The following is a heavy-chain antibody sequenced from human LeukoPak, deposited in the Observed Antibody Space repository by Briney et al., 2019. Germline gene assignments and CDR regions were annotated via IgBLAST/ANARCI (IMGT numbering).Heavy chain of an antibody. V-gene: IGHV3-33*01. D-gene: IGHD3-10*01. CDR1: EFTFSSYG. Sequence: GGSLRLSCVGSEFTFSSYGMHWVRQAPGKGLEWVAVIWHDGSEKYYADSVKSRFTISRDNSKNTLYLQMNSLRAEDTAVYYCARDLVPAQRRWFGELWWGQGTLVIVSS. CDR3: ARDLVPAQRRWFGELW. J-gene: IGHJ4*02. CDR2: IWHDGSEK.